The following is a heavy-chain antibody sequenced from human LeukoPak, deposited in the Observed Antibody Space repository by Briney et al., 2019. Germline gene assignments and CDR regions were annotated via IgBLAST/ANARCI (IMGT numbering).Heavy chain of an antibody. Sequence: PGGSLRLSCAASGFTFSSYAMHWVRQAPGKGLEYVSAISSNGGSTYYANSVKGRFTISRDNSKNTLYLQMGSLGAEDMAVYYCARMGTTGTTADYWGQGTLVTVSS. D-gene: IGHD1-1*01. J-gene: IGHJ4*02. CDR2: ISSNGGST. CDR3: ARMGTTGTTADY. V-gene: IGHV3-64*01. CDR1: GFTFSSYA.